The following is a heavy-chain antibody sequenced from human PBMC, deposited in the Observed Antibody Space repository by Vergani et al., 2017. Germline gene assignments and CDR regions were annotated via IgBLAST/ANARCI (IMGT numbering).Heavy chain of an antibody. CDR3: ARVLRGFKXFDY. CDR1: GGSISSSSYY. J-gene: IGHJ4*02. Sequence: QLQLQESGPGLVKPSETLSLTCTVSGGSISSSSYYWGWIRQPPGKGLEWIGSIYYSGSTYYNPSLKSRVTISVDTSKNQFSLKLSSVTAADTAVYYCARVLRGFKXFDYWGQGTLVTVSS. D-gene: IGHD3-22*01. CDR2: IYYSGST. V-gene: IGHV4-39*07.